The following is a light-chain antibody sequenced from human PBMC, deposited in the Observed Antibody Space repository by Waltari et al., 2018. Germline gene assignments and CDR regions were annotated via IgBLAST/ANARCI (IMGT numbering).Light chain of an antibody. CDR2: GNN. CDR3: QSYGSDWV. J-gene: IGLJ3*02. Sequence: QSVLTQPPSVSGAPGQRVTISCTGSSSNIGAGFAVPWYPQLPGTAPKLLIYGNNNRPSGVPDRFSGSKSGTSASLAITGLQAEDEADYYCQSYGSDWVFGGGTKLTVL. CDR1: SSNIGAGFA. V-gene: IGLV1-40*01.